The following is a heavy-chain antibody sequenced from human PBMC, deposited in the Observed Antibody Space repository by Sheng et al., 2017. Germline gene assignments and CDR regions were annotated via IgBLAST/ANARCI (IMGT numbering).Heavy chain of an antibody. D-gene: IGHD3-10*01. CDR3: ARDYGSLPDF. Sequence: EVRLVESGGGLVKPGESLRLSCAASGFTFDSYTMNWVRQAPGKGLEWVSAISSLGSHTFYADSLRGRCTISRDNAKSSLYLQIHSLRVEDTAVYYCARDYGSLPDFWGQGSLVIVSS. CDR2: ISSLGSHT. V-gene: IGHV3-21*01. J-gene: IGHJ4*02. CDR1: GFTFDSYT.